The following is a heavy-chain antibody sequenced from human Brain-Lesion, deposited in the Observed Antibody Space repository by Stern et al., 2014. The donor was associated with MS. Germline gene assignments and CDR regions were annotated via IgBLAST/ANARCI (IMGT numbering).Heavy chain of an antibody. CDR1: GGSVSSTSYA. CDR2: IYYSGNT. D-gene: IGHD2-15*01. J-gene: IGHJ5*02. V-gene: IGHV4-39*01. Sequence: VQLVESGPGLVTPSETLSLTCTVAGGSVSSTSYALAWIRQPPGKGLEWIGTIYYSGNTYYSPSLKTRLTLSLDTSQTPFSPHLRSVTAADTAVYYCAGEEDIRYCSGGSCTGNWFDPWGQGTLVTVSS. CDR3: AGEEDIRYCSGGSCTGNWFDP.